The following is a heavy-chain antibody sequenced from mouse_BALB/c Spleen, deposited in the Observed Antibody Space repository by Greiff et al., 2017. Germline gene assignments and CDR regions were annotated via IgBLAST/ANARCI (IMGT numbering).Heavy chain of an antibody. Sequence: DVQLVESGGGLVKPGGSLKLSCAASGFTFSDYYMYWVRQTPEKRLEWVATISDGGSYTYYPDSVKGRFTISRDNAKNNLYLQMSSLKSEDTAMYYCASYEGFAYWGQGTLVTVSA. CDR3: ASYEGFAY. V-gene: IGHV5-4*02. J-gene: IGHJ3*01. CDR2: ISDGGSYT. D-gene: IGHD2-12*01. CDR1: GFTFSDYY.